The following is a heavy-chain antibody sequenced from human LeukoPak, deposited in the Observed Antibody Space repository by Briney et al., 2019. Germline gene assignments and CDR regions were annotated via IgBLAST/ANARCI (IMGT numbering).Heavy chain of an antibody. V-gene: IGHV3-30*18. D-gene: IGHD5-24*01. Sequence: GGSLRLSCAASGFTFSSYGMHWVRQAPGKGLEWVAVMSYDGSNKDYVDSVKGRFTISRDNYKNTLYVQMNSLRAEDTAVYYCAKDSSGGWLRSYYFDSWGQGTLVTVSS. J-gene: IGHJ4*02. CDR3: AKDSSGGWLRSYYFDS. CDR1: GFTFSSYG. CDR2: MSYDGSNK.